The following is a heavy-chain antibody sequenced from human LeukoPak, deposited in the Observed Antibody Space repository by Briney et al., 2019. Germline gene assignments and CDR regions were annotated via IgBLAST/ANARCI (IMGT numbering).Heavy chain of an antibody. CDR1: GGSISSYY. Sequence: SETLSLTCTVSGGSISSYYWSWIRQPPGKGLEWIGYTYYSGSTNYNPSLQSRVTISVDMSNNQFSLKLRSVTAADTAVYYCARRLYPYAFDIWGQGTMVTVSS. CDR3: ARRLYPYAFDI. CDR2: TYYSGST. V-gene: IGHV4-59*01. D-gene: IGHD2-8*01. J-gene: IGHJ3*02.